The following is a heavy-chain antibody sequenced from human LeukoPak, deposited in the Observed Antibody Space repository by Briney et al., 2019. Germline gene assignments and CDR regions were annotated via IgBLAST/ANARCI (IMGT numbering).Heavy chain of an antibody. CDR1: GGSISSSSYY. CDR2: IYYSGST. J-gene: IGHJ5*02. D-gene: IGHD6-13*01. V-gene: IGHV4-39*07. CDR3: ARDFSLAGSAYNWFDP. Sequence: TPSETLSLTCTVSGGSISSSSYYWGWIRQPPGKGLEWIGSIYYSGSTYYNPSLKSRATISVDTSKNQFSLKLSSVTAADTAVYYCARDFSLAGSAYNWFDPWGQGTLVTVSS.